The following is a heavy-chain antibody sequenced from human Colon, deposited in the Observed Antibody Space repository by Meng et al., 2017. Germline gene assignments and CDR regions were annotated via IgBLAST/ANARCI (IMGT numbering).Heavy chain of an antibody. V-gene: IGHV4-59*01. CDR3: AKYDRPPYCFEY. CDR1: GGSISGNY. CDR2: SYYTGST. D-gene: IGHD2-15*01. J-gene: IGHJ4*02. Sequence: VQLQGAGPGMEKPSEPLSLSCTASGGSISGNYWSWIRQSPGRGLEWIAYSYYTGSTNYNPSFQSRATISVDTSKNQFSLNLASVTAADTAVYYCAKYDRPPYCFEYWGQGTLVTVSS.